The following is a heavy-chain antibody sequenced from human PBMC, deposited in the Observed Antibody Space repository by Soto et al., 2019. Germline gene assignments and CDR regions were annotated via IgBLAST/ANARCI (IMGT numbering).Heavy chain of an antibody. CDR2: ISWNSGSI. D-gene: IGHD3-10*01. CDR3: AKVGRDTHGMDV. V-gene: IGHV3-9*01. CDR1: GFTFDDYA. J-gene: IGHJ6*02. Sequence: EVQLVESGGGLVQPGRSLRLSCAASGFTFDDYAMHCVRQAPGKGLEWVSGISWNSGSIGYADSVKGRFTISRDNAKNSLYLQMNSLRAEDTALYYCAKVGRDTHGMDVWGQGTTVTVSS.